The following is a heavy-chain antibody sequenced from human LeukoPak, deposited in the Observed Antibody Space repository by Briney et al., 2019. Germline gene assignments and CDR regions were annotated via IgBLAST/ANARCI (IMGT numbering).Heavy chain of an antibody. CDR1: GFRSSNYW. D-gene: IGHD1-14*01. CDR3: ASGDHGDY. CDR2: IKQDGSEK. J-gene: IGHJ4*02. V-gene: IGHV3-7*01. Sequence: PGGSLRLSCVASGFRSSNYWMTWVRQAPGKGLEWVANIKQDGSEKYYMDSVKGRFTISRDNAKNSMYLQMNNLRAEDTAVYFCASGDHGDYWGLGTLVTVSS.